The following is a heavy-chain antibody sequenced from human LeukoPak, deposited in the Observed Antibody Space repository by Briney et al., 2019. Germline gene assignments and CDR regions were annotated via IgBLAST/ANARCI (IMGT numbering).Heavy chain of an antibody. CDR1: GYTFTSYD. CDR3: AVGSGSYYNVLASPFDY. J-gene: IGHJ4*02. CDR2: MYPNSGNT. V-gene: IGHV1-8*03. D-gene: IGHD3-10*01. Sequence: ASVKVSCKASGYTFTSYDINWVRQATGQGLEWMGWMYPNSGNTGYAQKFQGRVTITRNTSISTAYMELSSLRSEDTAVYYCAVGSGSYYNVLASPFDYWGQGTLVTVSS.